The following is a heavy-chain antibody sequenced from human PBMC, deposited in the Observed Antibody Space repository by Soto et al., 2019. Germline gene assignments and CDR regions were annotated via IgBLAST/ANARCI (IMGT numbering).Heavy chain of an antibody. J-gene: IGHJ4*02. Sequence: GASVKVSCKASGYTFTSYGISWVRQAPGQGLEWMGWISAYNGNTNYAQKLQGRVTMTTDTSTSTAYMALRSLRSDDTAVYYCARVIFGVVISDFDYWGQGTLVTVSS. CDR1: GYTFTSYG. D-gene: IGHD3-3*01. CDR2: ISAYNGNT. V-gene: IGHV1-18*04. CDR3: ARVIFGVVISDFDY.